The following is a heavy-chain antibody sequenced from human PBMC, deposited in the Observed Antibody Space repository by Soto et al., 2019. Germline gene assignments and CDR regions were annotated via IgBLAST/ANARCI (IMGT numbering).Heavy chain of an antibody. CDR3: AKYPTYYYGSGSYTDNWFDP. V-gene: IGHV3-23*01. CDR2: ISGSGGST. J-gene: IGHJ5*02. Sequence: GGLLRLSCAASGFTFSSYAMSWVRQAPGKGLEWVSAISGSGGSTYYADSVKGRFTISRDNSKNTLYLQMNSLRAEDTAVYYCAKYPTYYYGSGSYTDNWFDPWGQGTLVTVSS. D-gene: IGHD3-10*01. CDR1: GFTFSSYA.